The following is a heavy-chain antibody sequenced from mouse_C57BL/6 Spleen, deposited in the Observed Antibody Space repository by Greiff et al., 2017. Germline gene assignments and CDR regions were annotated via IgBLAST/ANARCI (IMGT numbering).Heavy chain of an antibody. J-gene: IGHJ2*01. D-gene: IGHD6-1*01. Sequence: DVMLVESGGALVKPGGSLKLSCAASGFTFSSYGMSWVRQTPDKRLEWVATISSGGSYTYYPDSVKGRFTISRDNAKNTLYLQMSSLKSEDTAMYYCARHLPLLDYWGQGTTLTVSS. V-gene: IGHV5-6*02. CDR1: GFTFSSYG. CDR2: ISSGGSYT. CDR3: ARHLPLLDY.